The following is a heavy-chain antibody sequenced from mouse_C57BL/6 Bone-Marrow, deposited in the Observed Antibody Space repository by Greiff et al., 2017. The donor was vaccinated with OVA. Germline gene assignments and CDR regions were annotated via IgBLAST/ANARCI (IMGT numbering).Heavy chain of an antibody. CDR3: ARRNRYAMDY. Sequence: QVQLKESGPELVKPGASVKISCKASGYAFSSSWMNWVKQRPGKGLEWIGRIYPGDGDTNYNGKFKGKATLTADKSSSTAYMQLSSLTSEDSAVYFCARRNRYAMDYWGQGTSVTVSS. V-gene: IGHV1-82*01. CDR2: IYPGDGDT. J-gene: IGHJ4*01. CDR1: GYAFSSSW.